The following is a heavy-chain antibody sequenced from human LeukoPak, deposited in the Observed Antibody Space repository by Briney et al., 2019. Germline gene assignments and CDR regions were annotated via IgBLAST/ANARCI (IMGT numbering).Heavy chain of an antibody. J-gene: IGHJ4*02. CDR1: GFKFDNHA. Sequence: SGGSLRLSCATSGFKFDNHAIHWVRQAPGKGLEWVSGISWNSGSIGYADSVKGRFTISRDNAKNSLYLQMSSLRAEDTALYYCAKGGYSGYDSREAFDSWGQGTLVTVSS. CDR3: AKGGYSGYDSREAFDS. CDR2: ISWNSGSI. D-gene: IGHD5-12*01. V-gene: IGHV3-9*01.